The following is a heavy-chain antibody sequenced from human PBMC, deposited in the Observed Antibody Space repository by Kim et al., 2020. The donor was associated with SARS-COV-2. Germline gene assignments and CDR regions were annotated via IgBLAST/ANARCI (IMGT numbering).Heavy chain of an antibody. V-gene: IGHV1-3*01. D-gene: IGHD3-9*01. J-gene: IGHJ4*02. CDR3: ARDDILTGDYYFDY. Sequence: SQKFQGRVTITRDTSASTAYMELSSLRSEDTAVYYCARDDILTGDYYFDYWGQGTLVTVSS.